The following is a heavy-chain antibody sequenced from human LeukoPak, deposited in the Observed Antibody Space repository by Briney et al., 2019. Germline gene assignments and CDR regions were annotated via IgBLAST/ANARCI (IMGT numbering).Heavy chain of an antibody. V-gene: IGHV3-23*01. CDR3: AKDQRRESPHYLDS. CDR1: GVTLTTYA. J-gene: IGHJ4*02. Sequence: GSLRLSCEASGVTLTTYAMSWARQAPGKGLEWVSGISASGGSTYYADSVRGRFTISRDNSKNTLYVQMNSLRDEDTAVYYCAKDQRRESPHYLDSWGQGTLVTVSS. CDR2: ISASGGST.